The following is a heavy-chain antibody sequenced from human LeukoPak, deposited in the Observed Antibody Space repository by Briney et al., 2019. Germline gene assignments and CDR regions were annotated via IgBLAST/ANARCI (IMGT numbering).Heavy chain of an antibody. CDR1: GFTFSSYA. D-gene: IGHD6-13*01. V-gene: IGHV3-23*01. CDR3: AKTAAAVPYRYYFDY. Sequence: PGGALRLSCAASGFTFSSYAMSWVRLAPGKGLEWVSAISGSGGSTYYADSVKGRFTISRDNSKNTLYLQMNSLRAEDTAVYYCAKTAAAVPYRYYFDYWGQGTLVTVSS. CDR2: ISGSGGST. J-gene: IGHJ4*02.